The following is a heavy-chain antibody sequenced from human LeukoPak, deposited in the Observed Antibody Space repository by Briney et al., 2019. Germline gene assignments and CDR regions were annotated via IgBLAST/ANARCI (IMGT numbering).Heavy chain of an antibody. CDR1: GFTFNTYA. V-gene: IGHV3-23*01. J-gene: IGHJ3*02. Sequence: GGSLRLSCAASGFTFNTYAMNWVRQAPGKGLEWVSVISVSGYSTYYADSVKGRFTISRDNSKSTLHLQMHSLRAEDTAVYYCAKNLDSNSYHTDDAFDIWGHGTVLTVSS. D-gene: IGHD3-22*01. CDR3: AKNLDSNSYHTDDAFDI. CDR2: ISVSGYST.